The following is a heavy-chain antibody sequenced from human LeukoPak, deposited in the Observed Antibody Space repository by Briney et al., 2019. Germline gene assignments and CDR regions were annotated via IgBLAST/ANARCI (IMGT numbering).Heavy chain of an antibody. CDR2: ISYDGSDK. V-gene: IGHV3-30*18. J-gene: IGHJ4*02. D-gene: IGHD1-1*01. CDR3: AKDQRMYNYAPFDY. CDR1: GFTFSSYG. Sequence: GGPLRLSCAASGFTFSSYGMHWVRQAPGRGLEWVAVISYDGSDKYYADSVKGRLTISRDNSKNTLYLRMSSLRVEDTAVYYCAKDQRMYNYAPFDYWGQGTLVTVSS.